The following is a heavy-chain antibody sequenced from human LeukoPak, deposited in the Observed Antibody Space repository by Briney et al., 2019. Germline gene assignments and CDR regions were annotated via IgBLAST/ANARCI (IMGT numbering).Heavy chain of an antibody. CDR1: GFTFSNYN. D-gene: IGHD6-25*01. V-gene: IGHV3-21*01. Sequence: GGSLRLSCAASGFTFSNYNMNWVRQAPGKAMDWVSSITSSGTYIFYADSVKGRFTISRDNAKNSLYLQMNSLRAQDTAVYYCARDAGNGYDRFDYWGQGTQVTVSS. CDR2: ITSSGTYI. CDR3: ARDAGNGYDRFDY. J-gene: IGHJ4*02.